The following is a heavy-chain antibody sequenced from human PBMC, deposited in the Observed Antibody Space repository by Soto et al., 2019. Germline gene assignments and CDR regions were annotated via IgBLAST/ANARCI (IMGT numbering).Heavy chain of an antibody. CDR3: ARLLGTAVFDH. CDR1: GGSISGYH. V-gene: IGHV4-4*09. D-gene: IGHD2-21*02. CDR2: IYPSGST. J-gene: IGHJ4*02. Sequence: QVQLRESGPGLVKASETLSLTCTVSGGSISGYHWSWIRQTPGKGLEWIGKIYPSGSTDYNPSLISPVIISADTSKNQVSLKLSPVTAADTAIYYCARLLGTAVFDHWGQGTLVTVSS.